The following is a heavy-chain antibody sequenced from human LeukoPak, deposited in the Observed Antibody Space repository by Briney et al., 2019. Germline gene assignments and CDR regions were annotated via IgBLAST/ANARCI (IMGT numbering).Heavy chain of an antibody. CDR1: GFTFSNYA. V-gene: IGHV3-23*01. Sequence: GGPLILSCAASGFTFSNYAMSWVRQVPGRALEWAPTISSRGDSTYDADSVKGRFTISRDNSKNSLYLQMNSVRAEDTAVYYCAKGPRPDITVAHTVEKWGQGTLVTVSS. CDR2: ISSRGDST. CDR3: AKGPRPDITVAHTVEK. J-gene: IGHJ4*02. D-gene: IGHD6-19*01.